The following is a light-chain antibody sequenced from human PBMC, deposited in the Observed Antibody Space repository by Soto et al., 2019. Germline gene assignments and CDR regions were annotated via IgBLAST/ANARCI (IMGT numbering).Light chain of an antibody. J-gene: IGLJ1*01. CDR2: NNN. Sequence: QSVLTQPPSASGTPWQRVTISCSGGSSNIGTNAVNWYQQLPGTAPKLLIYNNNQRPSGVPDRFSGSKSGTSASLAISGLQSEDEADYYCVAWDDSLNGYVFGTGTKVTVL. V-gene: IGLV1-44*01. CDR1: SSNIGTNA. CDR3: VAWDDSLNGYV.